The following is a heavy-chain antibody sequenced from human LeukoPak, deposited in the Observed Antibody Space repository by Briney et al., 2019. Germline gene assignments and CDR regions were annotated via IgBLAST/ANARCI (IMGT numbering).Heavy chain of an antibody. Sequence: GGSLRLSCAASGFTFSSYAMHWVRQAPGKGLEWVAVISYDGSNKYYADSVKGRFTISRDNSKNTLYLQMNSLRAEDTAVYYCARGGSSSGAYYYYGMDVWGQGTTVTVSS. CDR2: ISYDGSNK. CDR1: GFTFSSYA. J-gene: IGHJ6*02. D-gene: IGHD6-6*01. V-gene: IGHV3-30-3*01. CDR3: ARGGSSSGAYYYYGMDV.